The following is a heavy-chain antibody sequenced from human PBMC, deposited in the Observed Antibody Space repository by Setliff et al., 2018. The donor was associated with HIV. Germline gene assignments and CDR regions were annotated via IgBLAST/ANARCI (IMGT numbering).Heavy chain of an antibody. Sequence: GASVKVSCKASVHTFASYGIGWLRQAPGQGLEWLGWISAYNVNAPNAQKSQGRVTMTIDKSTDTAYMELSSLRSEDTAVYYCARAQYQLLEPPTYNWFDPWGQGTLVTVSS. CDR1: VHTFASYG. V-gene: IGHV1-18*01. J-gene: IGHJ5*02. CDR2: ISAYNVNA. D-gene: IGHD2-2*01. CDR3: ARAQYQLLEPPTYNWFDP.